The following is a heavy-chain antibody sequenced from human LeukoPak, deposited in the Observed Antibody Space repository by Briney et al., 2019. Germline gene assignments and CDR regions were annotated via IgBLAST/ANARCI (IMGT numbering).Heavy chain of an antibody. J-gene: IGHJ6*02. CDR1: GFTFSSYA. D-gene: IGHD6-25*01. CDR2: ICSNDNNT. CDR3: AKKAGFHGIDG. Sequence: PGGALRLSCAASGFTFSSYAMNWVRQAPGKGLEWVSAICSNDNNTYYANSVKGRFTISRDNSKNTLYLQMNSLRAEDTAVYYCAKKAGFHGIDGLGQGTTVTVSS. V-gene: IGHV3-23*01.